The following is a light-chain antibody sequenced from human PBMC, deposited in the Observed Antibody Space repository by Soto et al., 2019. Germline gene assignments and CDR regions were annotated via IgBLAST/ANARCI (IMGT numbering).Light chain of an antibody. CDR1: GATSD. Sequence: QAVVTQPPSVSGAPGQRVPISCIGATSDVHWYQHLPGTAPKLLIYGNNNRPSGVPDRFSGSKSGTSASLAITGLQAEDEADYYCQSSDSSLSALYVFGTGTKLTVL. CDR3: QSSDSSLSALYV. CDR2: GNN. J-gene: IGLJ1*01. V-gene: IGLV1-40*01.